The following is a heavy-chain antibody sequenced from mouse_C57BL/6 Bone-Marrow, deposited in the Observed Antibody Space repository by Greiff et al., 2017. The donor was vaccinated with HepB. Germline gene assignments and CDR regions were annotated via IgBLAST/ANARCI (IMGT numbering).Heavy chain of an antibody. V-gene: IGHV3-6*01. D-gene: IGHD2-2*01. CDR3: ATDLLWLRRSYYYAMDY. J-gene: IGHJ4*01. Sequence: EVQLQESGPGLVKPSQSLSLTCSVTGYSITSGYYWNWIRQFPGNKLEWMGYISYDGSNNYNPSLKNRISITRDTSKNQFFLKLNSVTTEDTATYYCATDLLWLRRSYYYAMDYWGQGTSVTVSS. CDR2: ISYDGSN. CDR1: GYSITSGYY.